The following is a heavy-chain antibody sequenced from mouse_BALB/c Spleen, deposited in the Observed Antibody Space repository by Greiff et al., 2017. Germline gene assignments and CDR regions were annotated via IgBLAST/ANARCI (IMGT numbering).Heavy chain of an antibody. D-gene: IGHD1-3*01. CDR3: ARDTYKNYYAMDY. CDR1: GFTFTDYY. V-gene: IGHV7-3*02. CDR2: IRNKANGYTT. Sequence: EVELMESGGGLVQPGGSLRLSCATSGFTFTDYYMSWVRQPPGKALEWLGFIRNKANGYTTEYSASVKGRFTISRDNSQSILYLQMNTLRAEDSATYYCARDTYKNYYAMDYWGQGTSVTVSS. J-gene: IGHJ4*01.